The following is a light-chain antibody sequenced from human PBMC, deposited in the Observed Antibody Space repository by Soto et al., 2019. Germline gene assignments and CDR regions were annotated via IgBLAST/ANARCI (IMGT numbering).Light chain of an antibody. V-gene: IGKV1-5*01. CDR2: DVS. Sequence: DIQMTQSPSTLSASVGDRVTIACRASQSVSRSLAWYQQKPGKAPKLLISDVSDLKSGVPSRFSGSGSGTDFTLTISSLQPDDFATYYCQQYKSYKTFGQGTKVDIK. J-gene: IGKJ1*01. CDR1: QSVSRS. CDR3: QQYKSYKT.